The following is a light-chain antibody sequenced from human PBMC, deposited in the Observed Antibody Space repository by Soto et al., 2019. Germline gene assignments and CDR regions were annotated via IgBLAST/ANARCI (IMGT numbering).Light chain of an antibody. CDR2: LEGSGSY. V-gene: IGLV4-60*02. Sequence: QSVLTQSSSASASLGSSVKLTCTLSSGHSSYIIAWHQQQPGKAPRYLMKLEGSGSYNKGSGVPDRFSGSSSGADRYLTISNLQFEDEADYYCETWDSNIYVFGTGTKSPS. CDR3: ETWDSNIYV. CDR1: SGHSSYI. J-gene: IGLJ1*01.